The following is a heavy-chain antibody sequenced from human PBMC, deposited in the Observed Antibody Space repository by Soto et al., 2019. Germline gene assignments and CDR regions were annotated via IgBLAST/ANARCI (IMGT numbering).Heavy chain of an antibody. CDR1: GYTFTGYY. CDR3: GRDGAWAYYFDY. D-gene: IGHD3-16*01. Sequence: ASVKVSCKASGYTFTGYYMHWVRQAPGQGLEWMGWINPNSGGTNYAQKFQGRVTMTRDTSTSTAYMELSRLRSDDTAVYYCGRDGAWAYYFDYWGQGTLVTVSS. J-gene: IGHJ4*02. CDR2: INPNSGGT. V-gene: IGHV1-2*02.